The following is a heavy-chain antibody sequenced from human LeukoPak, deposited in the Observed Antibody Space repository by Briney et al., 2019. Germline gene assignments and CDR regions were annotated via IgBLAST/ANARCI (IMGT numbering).Heavy chain of an antibody. CDR2: ISFVGSNK. D-gene: IGHD3-22*01. Sequence: GGSLRLSCAASGFTFSSYSMHWVRQAPGKGLEWVALISFVGSNKNYADSVRGRFTISRDNSKNMLYLQMNSLRAEDTAVYYCASANYCDSSGYFWGQGTLVTVSS. CDR3: ASANYCDSSGYF. J-gene: IGHJ4*02. CDR1: GFTFSSYS. V-gene: IGHV3-30*01.